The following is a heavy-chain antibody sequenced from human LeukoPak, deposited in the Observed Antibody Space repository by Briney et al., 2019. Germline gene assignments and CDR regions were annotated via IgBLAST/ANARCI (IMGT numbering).Heavy chain of an antibody. V-gene: IGHV3-30*04. J-gene: IGHJ4*02. Sequence: GGSLRLSCAASGFTFSSYAMHWVRQAPGKGLEWVAVISYDGSYKYYADSVKGRFTISRDNSKNTLYLQMNSLRAEDTAVYYCARVILRYFDWLLQRPLDYWGQGTLVTVSS. CDR1: GFTFSSYA. D-gene: IGHD3-9*01. CDR2: ISYDGSYK. CDR3: ARVILRYFDWLLQRPLDY.